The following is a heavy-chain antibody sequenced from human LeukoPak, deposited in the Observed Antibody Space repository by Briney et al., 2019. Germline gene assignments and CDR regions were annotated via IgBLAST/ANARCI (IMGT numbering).Heavy chain of an antibody. D-gene: IGHD2-2*01. V-gene: IGHV1-2*02. J-gene: IGHJ3*02. Sequence: ASVKVSCKASGYTFTGYYMHWVRQAPGQGLEWMGWINPNSGGTNYTQKFQGRVTMTRDTSISTAYMKLSRLRSDDTAVYYCARDCSSTNYQGAFDIWGQGTMVTVSS. CDR2: INPNSGGT. CDR3: ARDCSSTNYQGAFDI. CDR1: GYTFTGYY.